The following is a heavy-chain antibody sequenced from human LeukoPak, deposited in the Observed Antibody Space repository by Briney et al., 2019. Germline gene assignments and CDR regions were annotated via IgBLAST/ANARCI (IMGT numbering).Heavy chain of an antibody. J-gene: IGHJ5*02. Sequence: ASVKVSCKASGYTFTGYYMHWVRQAPGRGLEWMGWINPNSGGTNYAQKFQGRVTMTRDTSISTAYMEVSRLRSDDTAVYYCAREDRGVINWFDPWGQGTLVTVSS. D-gene: IGHD3-10*01. CDR2: INPNSGGT. CDR1: GYTFTGYY. CDR3: AREDRGVINWFDP. V-gene: IGHV1-2*02.